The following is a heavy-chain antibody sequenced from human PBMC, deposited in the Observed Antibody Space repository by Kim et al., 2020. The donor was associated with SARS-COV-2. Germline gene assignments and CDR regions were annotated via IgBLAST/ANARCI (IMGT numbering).Heavy chain of an antibody. CDR3: AKRMLSSSGNYYFDY. D-gene: IGHD3-22*01. J-gene: IGHJ4*02. Sequence: SVTGQFTISRDNASNTLYIQMNSLRAEDTAVYYCAKRMLSSSGNYYFDYWGQGTLVTVSS. V-gene: IGHV3-23*01.